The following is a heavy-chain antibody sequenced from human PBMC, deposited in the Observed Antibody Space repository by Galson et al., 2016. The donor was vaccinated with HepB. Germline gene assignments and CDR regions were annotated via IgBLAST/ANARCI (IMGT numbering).Heavy chain of an antibody. CDR1: GFAFSDYQ. Sequence: SLRLSCAASGFAFSDYQMSRVRQAPGKGLEWVSYIDSSGNTNYYADAVKGRFTISRDNAKNSLYLQMNSLRAEDTALYYCARDLRARTSRCRGASYWGQGTLVTVSS. V-gene: IGHV3-11*01. J-gene: IGHJ4*02. CDR3: ARDLRARTSRCRGASY. CDR2: IDSSGNTN. D-gene: IGHD2-2*01.